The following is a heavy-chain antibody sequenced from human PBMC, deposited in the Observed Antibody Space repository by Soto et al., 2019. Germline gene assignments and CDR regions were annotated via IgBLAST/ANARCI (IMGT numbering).Heavy chain of an antibody. CDR2: ISYDGGSE. CDR1: GFTFSGYG. D-gene: IGHD6-6*01. J-gene: IGHJ4*02. CDR3: ARAEYSTSWGFDY. V-gene: IGHV3-30*03. Sequence: GGSLRLSCAASGFTFSGYGIHWVRQAPGKGLEWVAVISYDGGSEYYTDSVKGRFTISRDNSKNTLYLQMNSLRTEDTAVYYCARAEYSTSWGFDYWGQGTLVTVSS.